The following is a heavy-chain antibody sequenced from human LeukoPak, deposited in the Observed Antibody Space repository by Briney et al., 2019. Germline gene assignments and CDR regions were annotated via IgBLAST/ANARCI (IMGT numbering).Heavy chain of an antibody. D-gene: IGHD6-19*01. Sequence: GGSLRLSCAASGFTFSTYSMTWVRQAPGKGLEWVSSIYNSGSRTFYGDSVKGRFTVSRDNSKNTLYLQMNSLRAEDTTVYYCAKDVAPDSGWDLDYWGQGTLVTVSS. CDR2: IYNSGSRT. J-gene: IGHJ4*02. CDR1: GFTFSTYS. CDR3: AKDVAPDSGWDLDY. V-gene: IGHV3-23*05.